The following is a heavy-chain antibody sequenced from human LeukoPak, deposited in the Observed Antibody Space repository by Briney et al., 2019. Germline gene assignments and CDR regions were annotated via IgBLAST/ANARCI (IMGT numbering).Heavy chain of an antibody. CDR1: GYTFTSYA. CDR3: AREISARYNWNDGDAFDI. J-gene: IGHJ3*02. V-gene: IGHV1-3*01. CDR2: INAGNGNT. D-gene: IGHD1-1*01. Sequence: ASVKVSCKASGYTFTSYAMHWVRQAPGQRLEWMGWINAGNGNTKYSQRFQGRVTITRYTSASTAYMELSSLRSEDTAVYYCAREISARYNWNDGDAFDIWGQGTMVTVSS.